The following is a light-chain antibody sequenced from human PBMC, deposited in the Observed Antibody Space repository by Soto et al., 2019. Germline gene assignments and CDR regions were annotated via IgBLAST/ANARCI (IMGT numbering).Light chain of an antibody. J-gene: IGLJ2*01. CDR1: SSDVGSYNP. V-gene: IGLV2-23*01. CDR3: CSYGGSSTLV. Sequence: QSALTQPASVSGSPGQSITISCTGTSSDVGSYNPVSWYQQHPGKAPKFMIYEGSKRPSGVSNRFSGSKSGNTASLTISGLQAXDEADYYCCSYGGSSTLVFGGGTKVTVL. CDR2: EGS.